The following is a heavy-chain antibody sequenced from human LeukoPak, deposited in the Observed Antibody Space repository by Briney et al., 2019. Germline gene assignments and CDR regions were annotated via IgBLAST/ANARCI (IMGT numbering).Heavy chain of an antibody. CDR3: AKDLGDSYHYYYGMNV. Sequence: GGSLRLSCAASGFTFSSYGMHWVRQAPGKGLEWVAFIRYDGSNKYYADSVKGRFTISRDNSKNTLYLQMNSLRAEDTAVYFCAKDLGDSYHYYYGMNVWGQGTTVTVSS. CDR2: IRYDGSNK. CDR1: GFTFSSYG. J-gene: IGHJ6*02. D-gene: IGHD2-21*02. V-gene: IGHV3-30*02.